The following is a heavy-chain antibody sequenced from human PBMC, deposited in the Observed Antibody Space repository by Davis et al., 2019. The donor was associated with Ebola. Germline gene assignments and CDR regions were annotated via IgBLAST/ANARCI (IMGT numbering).Heavy chain of an antibody. CDR2: ISSSSSTT. Sequence: GGSLRLSCAASGFTVRSIYMNWVRQAPGKGLEWVSYISSSSSTTYYADSVKGRFTISRDNSKKTLYLQMNSLRAEDTAVYYCAKSGLSFGVVKYHYGMDVWGKGTTVTVSS. V-gene: IGHV3-48*01. CDR1: GFTVRSIY. J-gene: IGHJ6*04. CDR3: AKSGLSFGVVKYHYGMDV. D-gene: IGHD3-3*01.